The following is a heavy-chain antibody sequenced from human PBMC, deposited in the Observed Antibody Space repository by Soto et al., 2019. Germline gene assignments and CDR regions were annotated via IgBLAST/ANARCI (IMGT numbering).Heavy chain of an antibody. D-gene: IGHD6-13*01. CDR3: ARPIAAAGQEYFQH. Sequence: GGSLRLSCAASGFTFSSYSMNWVRQAPGKGLEWVSYISSSSSTIYYADSVKGRFTISRDNAKNSLYLQMNSLRAEDTAVYYCARPIAAAGQEYFQHWGQGTLVTVSS. CDR1: GFTFSSYS. V-gene: IGHV3-48*01. J-gene: IGHJ1*01. CDR2: ISSSSSTI.